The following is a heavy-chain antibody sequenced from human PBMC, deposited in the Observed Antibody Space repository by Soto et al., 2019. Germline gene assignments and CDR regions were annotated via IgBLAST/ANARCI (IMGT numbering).Heavy chain of an antibody. V-gene: IGHV4-39*01. D-gene: IGHD3-9*01. CDR1: GGPISSSSYY. CDR2: IYYSGST. Sequence: SETLSLTCTVSGGPISSSSYYWGWIRQPPGKGLEWIGSIYYSGSTYYNPSLKSRVTISVDTSKNQFSLKLSSVTAADTAVYYCARQELNYDILTGYYSDWFQPQWSYHYYGMDVWGQGTTVTVSS. J-gene: IGHJ6*02. CDR3: ARQELNYDILTGYYSDWFQPQWSYHYYGMDV.